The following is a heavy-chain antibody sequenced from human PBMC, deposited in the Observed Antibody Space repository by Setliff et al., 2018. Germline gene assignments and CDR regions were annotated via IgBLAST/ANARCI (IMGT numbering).Heavy chain of an antibody. CDR2: AYYSGST. J-gene: IGHJ5*02. Sequence: PSETLSLTCTASGGSVNSRYWSWIRQSPGKGLEWIGSAYYSGSTYYNPSLESRVTISVDTSKNQFSLRLTSVSAADTAVYYCATKGHQLVRFQWFDPWGQGTLVTVSS. V-gene: IGHV4-59*04. D-gene: IGHD6-13*01. CDR3: ATKGHQLVRFQWFDP. CDR1: GGSVNSRY.